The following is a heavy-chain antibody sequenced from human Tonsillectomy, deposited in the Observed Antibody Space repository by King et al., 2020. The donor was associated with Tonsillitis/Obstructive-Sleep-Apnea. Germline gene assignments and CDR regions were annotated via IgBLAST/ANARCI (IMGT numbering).Heavy chain of an antibody. CDR2: INQSGST. CDR1: GGSFSGYY. CDR3: ARSSWNYGYYYYMDV. Sequence: VQLQQWGAGLLKPSETLTLTCAVYGGSFSGYYWSWIRQPRGKGLEWSGEINQSGSTNYNPSLKSRVTISVDTSKNQFSLKLRSVTAADTAVYYCARSSWNYGYYYYMDVWGKGTTVTVSS. V-gene: IGHV4-34*01. J-gene: IGHJ6*03. D-gene: IGHD1-7*01.